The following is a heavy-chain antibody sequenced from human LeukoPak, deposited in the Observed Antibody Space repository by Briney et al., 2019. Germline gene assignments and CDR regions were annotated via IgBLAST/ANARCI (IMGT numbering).Heavy chain of an antibody. CDR3: AGAPGYSSGWDHTPSYFDY. J-gene: IGHJ4*02. CDR2: IYGGGST. V-gene: IGHV3-66*02. Sequence: GGSLRLSCAASGFTVSSNYMSWVRQAPGKGLEWVSVIYGGGSTYYADSVKGRFTISRDNSKNTLYLQMNSLRAEDTAVYYCAGAPGYSSGWDHTPSYFDYWGQGTLVTVSS. D-gene: IGHD6-19*01. CDR1: GFTVSSNY.